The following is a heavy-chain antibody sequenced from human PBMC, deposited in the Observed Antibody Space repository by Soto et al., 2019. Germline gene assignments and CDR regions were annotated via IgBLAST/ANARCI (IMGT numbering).Heavy chain of an antibody. J-gene: IGHJ6*02. Sequence: GGSLRLSCAASGFTFSNAWMSWVRQAPGKGLEWVGRIKSKTDGGTTDYAAPVKGRFTISRDDSKNTLYLQMNSLKTEDTAVYYCTTDSNSPYYYYYGMDVWGQGTTVTVSS. V-gene: IGHV3-15*01. CDR1: GFTFSNAW. D-gene: IGHD6-6*01. CDR2: IKSKTDGGTT. CDR3: TTDSNSPYYYYYGMDV.